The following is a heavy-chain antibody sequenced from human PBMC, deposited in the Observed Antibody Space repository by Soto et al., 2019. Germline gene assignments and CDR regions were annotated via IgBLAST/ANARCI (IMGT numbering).Heavy chain of an antibody. Sequence: GGSLRLSCAASGFTFSSYDMHWVRQATGKGLEWVSAIGTAGDTYYPGSVKGRFTISRENAKNSLYLQMNSLRAGDTAVYYCARKNYGDYGSYFDYWGQGTLVTVSS. V-gene: IGHV3-13*01. J-gene: IGHJ4*02. CDR3: ARKNYGDYGSYFDY. CDR1: GFTFSSYD. D-gene: IGHD4-17*01. CDR2: IGTAGDT.